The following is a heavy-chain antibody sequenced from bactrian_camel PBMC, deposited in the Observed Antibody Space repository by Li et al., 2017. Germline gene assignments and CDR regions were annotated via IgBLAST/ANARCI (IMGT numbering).Heavy chain of an antibody. V-gene: IGHV3S55*01. Sequence: HVQLVESGGGSVQAGGSLRLSCAASGYSYGNYCMGWFRQAPGKEREGVANIDSNGYTRYAEFVKGRFTISKDNAKKTPYLQMNSLKPEDTAMYYCALERGACVGLIHYTYWGQGTQVTVS. D-gene: IGHD2*01. J-gene: IGHJ4*01. CDR1: GYSYGNYC. CDR2: IDSNGYT. CDR3: ALERGACVGLIHYTY.